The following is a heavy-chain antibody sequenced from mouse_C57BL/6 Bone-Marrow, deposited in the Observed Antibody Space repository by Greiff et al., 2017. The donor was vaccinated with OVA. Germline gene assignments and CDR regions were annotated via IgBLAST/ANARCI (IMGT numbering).Heavy chain of an antibody. V-gene: IGHV1-66*01. CDR2: IYPGSGNT. J-gene: IGHJ4*01. CDR3: AREDYDGYAMDY. Sequence: LVEPGASVKISCKASGYSFTSYYIHWVKQRPGQGLEWIGWIYPGSGNTKYNEKFKGKATLTADTSSSTAYMQLSSLTSEDSAVYYCAREDYDGYAMDYWGQGTSVTVSS. D-gene: IGHD2-4*01. CDR1: GYSFTSYY.